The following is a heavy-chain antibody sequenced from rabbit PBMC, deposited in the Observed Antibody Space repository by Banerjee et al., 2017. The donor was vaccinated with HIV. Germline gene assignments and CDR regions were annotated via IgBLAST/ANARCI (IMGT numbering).Heavy chain of an antibody. CDR3: ARWGAGYADYGYGVSDL. CDR1: GFSFSSSYY. V-gene: IGHV1S40*01. Sequence: QSLEESGGDLVKPGASLTLTCTASGFSFSSSYYMCWVRQAPGKGLEWIGCIAAGTSGGTAYASWAKGRFTISKTSSTTVTLQMTSLTAADTATYFCARWGAGYADYGYGVSDLWGQGTLVTVS. J-gene: IGHJ4*01. D-gene: IGHD6-1*01. CDR2: IAAGTSGGT.